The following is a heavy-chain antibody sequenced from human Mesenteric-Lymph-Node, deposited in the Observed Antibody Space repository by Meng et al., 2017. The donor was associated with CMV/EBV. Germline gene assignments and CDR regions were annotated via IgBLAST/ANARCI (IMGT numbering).Heavy chain of an antibody. V-gene: IGHV4-4*02. CDR1: GGSISRSYW. J-gene: IGHJ4*02. CDR3: ASRNYYASGSPDY. D-gene: IGHD3-10*01. CDR2: IYHSGST. Sequence: AVSGGSISRSYWWTWVRRSPGKGLEWIGKIYHSGSTNYNPSLKSRVTISVDKSKNHFSLNLSSVTAADTAVYYCASRNYYASGSPDYWGQGTLVTVSS.